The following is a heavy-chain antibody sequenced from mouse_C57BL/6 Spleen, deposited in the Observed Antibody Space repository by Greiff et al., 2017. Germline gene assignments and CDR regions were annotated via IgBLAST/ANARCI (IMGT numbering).Heavy chain of an antibody. CDR2: IYPGDGDP. CDR1: GYAFSSYW. Sequence: QVHVKQSGAELVKPGASVKISCKASGYAFSSYWMNWVKQRPGKGLEWIGQIYPGDGDPNYNGKFKGKATLTADKSSSTAYMQLSSLTSEDSAVYFCAALYGYDGNYYAMDYWGQGTSVTVSS. D-gene: IGHD2-2*01. CDR3: AALYGYDGNYYAMDY. J-gene: IGHJ4*01. V-gene: IGHV1-80*01.